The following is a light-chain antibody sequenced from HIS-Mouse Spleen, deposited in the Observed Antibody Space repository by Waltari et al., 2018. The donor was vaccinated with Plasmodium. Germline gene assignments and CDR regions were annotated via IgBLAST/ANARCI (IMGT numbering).Light chain of an antibody. Sequence: AIWMTQSPSLLSASTGDRVTISCRMSQAISSNLPWYQQKPWKAPELLIYATCTWQGGVPSRFSRSGSGTEFTLTISCLQSEDFATYYCHQYYSCPRPFGEGT. J-gene: IGKJ1*01. CDR1: QAISSN. CDR3: HQYYSCPRP. CDR2: ATC. V-gene: IGKV1D-8*02.